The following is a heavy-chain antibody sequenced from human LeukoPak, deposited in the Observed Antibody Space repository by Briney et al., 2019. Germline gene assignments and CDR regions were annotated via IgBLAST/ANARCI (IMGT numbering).Heavy chain of an antibody. CDR2: ISSGSSYI. Sequence: PGGSLRLSCAASGFTFSSYSMNWVRQAPGKGLEWGSSISSGSSYIYYADSVKGRFTISRDNAKNSLYLQMNSLRAEDTAVYYCARDRNSYGFEGFDYWGQGTLVTVSS. J-gene: IGHJ4*02. CDR3: ARDRNSYGFEGFDY. D-gene: IGHD5-18*01. V-gene: IGHV3-21*01. CDR1: GFTFSSYS.